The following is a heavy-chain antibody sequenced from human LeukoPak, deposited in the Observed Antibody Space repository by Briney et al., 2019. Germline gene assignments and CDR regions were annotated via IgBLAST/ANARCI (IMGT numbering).Heavy chain of an antibody. CDR2: TRNKANSYTT. V-gene: IGHV3-72*01. D-gene: IGHD2-21*01. Sequence: PGGSLRLSCAASGFTFSDHYMDWVRKAPGKGLEWVGRTRNKANSYTTEYAASVKGRFTISRDDSKNSLYLQMNSLKTEDTAVYYCARGLLPDIWGQGTMVTVSS. CDR1: GFTFSDHY. CDR3: ARGLLPDI. J-gene: IGHJ3*02.